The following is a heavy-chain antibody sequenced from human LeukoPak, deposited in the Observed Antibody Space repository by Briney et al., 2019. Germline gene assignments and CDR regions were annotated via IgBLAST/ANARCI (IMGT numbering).Heavy chain of an antibody. Sequence: TSETLSLTCTVSGGSISSYYWSWIRQPPGKGLEWIGYIYYSGSTNYNPSLKSRVTISVDTSKNQFSLKLSSVTAADTAVYYCARGSIAAAGPEAGSYYFDYWGQGTLVTASS. CDR1: GGSISSYY. J-gene: IGHJ4*02. V-gene: IGHV4-59*01. CDR3: ARGSIAAAGPEAGSYYFDY. D-gene: IGHD6-13*01. CDR2: IYYSGST.